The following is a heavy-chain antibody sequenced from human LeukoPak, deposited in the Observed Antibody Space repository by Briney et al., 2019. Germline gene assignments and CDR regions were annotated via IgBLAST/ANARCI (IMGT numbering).Heavy chain of an antibody. J-gene: IGHJ6*02. CDR1: GFTFSAYS. CDR3: AREGVVRGVNEGNYYYYGMDV. CDR2: IHYDGSKS. Sequence: SGGSLRLSCAASGFTFSAYSMNWVRQAPGKGLEWVTFIHYDGSKSYYADSVKGRFTISRDNSKNTLYLQMNSLRAEDTAVYYCAREGVVRGVNEGNYYYYGMDVWGQGTTVTVSS. V-gene: IGHV3-30*02. D-gene: IGHD3-10*01.